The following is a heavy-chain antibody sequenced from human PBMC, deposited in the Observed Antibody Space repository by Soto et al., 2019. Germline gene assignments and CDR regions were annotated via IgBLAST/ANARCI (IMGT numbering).Heavy chain of an antibody. Sequence: QVQLQESGPRLVKPSETLSLTCTVSGGSGSGYHWNWVRQPPGKTLEWIGHIYHSGTTNYNPSLKSRITISIDTSKNQFSLKMNSVTAADTAVYYCAIGQTNIWYFDHWGQGTLVTVSS. CDR2: IYHSGTT. V-gene: IGHV4-59*02. CDR1: GGSGSGYH. CDR3: AIGQTNIWYFDH. J-gene: IGHJ4*02.